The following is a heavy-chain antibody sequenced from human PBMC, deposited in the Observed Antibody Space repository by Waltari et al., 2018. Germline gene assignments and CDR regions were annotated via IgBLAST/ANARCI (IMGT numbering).Heavy chain of an antibody. CDR1: GGTFSSYA. D-gene: IGHD6-13*01. CDR3: ARDPDSSSRRNYYYYYGMDV. V-gene: IGHV1-69*04. CDR2: IFPTFGKA. J-gene: IGHJ6*02. Sequence: QVQLVQSGAEVKKPGSSVKVSCKASGGTFSSYAISWVRQAPGQGLEWMGRIFPTFGKANYEQKFQCRVTITADKSTSTAYMELSSLRSEDTAVYYCARDPDSSSRRNYYYYYGMDVWGQGTTVTVSS.